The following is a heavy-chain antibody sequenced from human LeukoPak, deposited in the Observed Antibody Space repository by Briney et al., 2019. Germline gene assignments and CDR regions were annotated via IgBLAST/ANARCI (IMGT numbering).Heavy chain of an antibody. CDR3: ARPFLYDTSGYASGVFDP. D-gene: IGHD3-22*01. CDR2: IYPGDSDT. Sequence: GESLEISCKGSGYSFTSNWIAWLRQIPGKGLEWMGIIYPGDSDTRYSPSSQGQVTISADKSITTAYLKWSSLKASDTAMYCCARPFLYDTSGYASGVFDPWGQGTLVTASS. J-gene: IGHJ5*02. CDR1: GYSFTSNW. V-gene: IGHV5-51*01.